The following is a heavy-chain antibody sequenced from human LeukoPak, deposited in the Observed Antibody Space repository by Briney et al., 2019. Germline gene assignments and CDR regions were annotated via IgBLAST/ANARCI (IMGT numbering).Heavy chain of an antibody. CDR2: ISAYNGNT. Sequence: ASVKVSCKASGYTFTSYGISWVRQAPGQGLEWMGWISAYNGNTNYAQKLQGRVTMTTDTSTSTAYMELRSLRSDDTAVYYCARDGLTGTTMAYYYGMDVWGQGTTVTVSS. CDR1: GYTFTSYG. J-gene: IGHJ6*02. D-gene: IGHD1-20*01. V-gene: IGHV1-18*01. CDR3: ARDGLTGTTMAYYYGMDV.